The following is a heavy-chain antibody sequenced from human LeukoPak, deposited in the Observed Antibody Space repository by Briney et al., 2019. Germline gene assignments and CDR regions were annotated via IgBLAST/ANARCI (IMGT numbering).Heavy chain of an antibody. CDR3: AVPPDSSGYYR. J-gene: IGHJ4*02. Sequence: PGRSLRLSCAASGFTFSSYEMNWVRQAPGKGLEWVSYISSSGSTIYYADSVKGRFTISRDNAKNSLYLQMNSLRAEDTAVYYCAVPPDSSGYYRWGQGTLVTVSS. V-gene: IGHV3-48*03. CDR2: ISSSGSTI. CDR1: GFTFSSYE. D-gene: IGHD3-22*01.